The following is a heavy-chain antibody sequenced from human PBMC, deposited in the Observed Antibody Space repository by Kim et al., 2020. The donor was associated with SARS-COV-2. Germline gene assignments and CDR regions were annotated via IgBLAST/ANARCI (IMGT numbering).Heavy chain of an antibody. CDR1: GGSISTYY. CDR3: ARQYSSGWFDAFDI. Sequence: SETLSLTCTVSGGSISTYYWSWIRQPPGKGLEWIANIYYSGSTNYNPSLKSRVTISVDTSKNQFSLKLSSVTPADTAVYYCARQYSSGWFDAFDIWGQGTMVTVSS. D-gene: IGHD6-19*01. J-gene: IGHJ3*02. V-gene: IGHV4-59*01. CDR2: IYYSGST.